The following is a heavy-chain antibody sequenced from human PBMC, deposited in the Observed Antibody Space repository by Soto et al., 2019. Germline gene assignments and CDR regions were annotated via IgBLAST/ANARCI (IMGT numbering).Heavy chain of an antibody. CDR3: AREWGCGGDCYWGDAIDI. D-gene: IGHD2-21*02. CDR1: GFNLSNYG. CDR2: IWFDGSNE. J-gene: IGHJ3*02. Sequence: QVQLVESGGGVVQPGRSLRLSCAVSGFNLSNYGMHWVRQAPGKGLEWVAVIWFDGSNENYADSVKGRFTIARDNSKKTLSHQLNSLRAEDTAVYYCAREWGCGGDCYWGDAIDIWGQGTIVTVS. V-gene: IGHV3-33*01.